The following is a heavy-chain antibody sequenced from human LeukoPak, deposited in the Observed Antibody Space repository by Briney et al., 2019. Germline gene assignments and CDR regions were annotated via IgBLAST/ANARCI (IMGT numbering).Heavy chain of an antibody. CDR3: ARGIVVVPADTKTNWFYH. V-gene: IGHV1-2*02. Sequence: GASVTLTCKASGYTFTGYYIHWVRQAPGQGLEWMGWINPNSGGTNYAQKFQGRVTMTRDTSISTAYMELSRLRSDDTAVYYCARGIVVVPADTKTNWFYHWGHGKLVSVSS. J-gene: IGHJ5*02. CDR1: GYTFTGYY. D-gene: IGHD2-2*01. CDR2: INPNSGGT.